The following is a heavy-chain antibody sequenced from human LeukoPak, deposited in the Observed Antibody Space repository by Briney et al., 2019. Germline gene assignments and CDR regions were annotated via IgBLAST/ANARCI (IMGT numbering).Heavy chain of an antibody. Sequence: AWSLRLSCAASGFTFDDYGMSWVRQAPGKGLEWVSGITWDSETTGYADSVKGRFTISRDNAKNSLYLQMNSLRAEDTALYYCARAYTSSRRYYYYYMDVWGKGTTVTVSS. V-gene: IGHV3-20*04. CDR3: ARAYTSSRRYYYYYMDV. J-gene: IGHJ6*03. CDR1: GFTFDDYG. CDR2: ITWDSETT. D-gene: IGHD6-13*01.